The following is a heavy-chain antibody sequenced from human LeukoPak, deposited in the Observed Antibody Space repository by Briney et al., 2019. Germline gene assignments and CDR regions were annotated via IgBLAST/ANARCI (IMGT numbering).Heavy chain of an antibody. Sequence: QSGGSLRLSCAASGFIVNNNYMSWVRQAPGKGLEWVSVIYTGGSTYYADSVKGRFTISRDNSKNTLYLQMNSLRAEDTAVYYCARVRRGPQTDIVVVVAAPEGYYYYYMDVWGKGTTVTVSS. V-gene: IGHV3-53*01. D-gene: IGHD2-15*01. CDR1: GFIVNNNY. CDR3: ARVRRGPQTDIVVVVAAPEGYYYYYMDV. CDR2: IYTGGST. J-gene: IGHJ6*03.